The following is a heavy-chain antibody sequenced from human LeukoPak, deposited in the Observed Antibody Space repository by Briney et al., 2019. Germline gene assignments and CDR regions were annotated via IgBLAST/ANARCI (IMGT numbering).Heavy chain of an antibody. CDR1: GFTVNSNY. D-gene: IGHD3-10*01. CDR3: ARGFNRGFDP. Sequence: GALRLSCAASGFTVNSNYWSWVRQAPGKELEWVSVIYSGGTTYYADSVKGRFTFSRDNSKNMLHLQMNSLRAEDTAVYYCARGFNRGFDPWGQGTLVIVSS. CDR2: IYSGGTT. V-gene: IGHV3-53*01. J-gene: IGHJ5*02.